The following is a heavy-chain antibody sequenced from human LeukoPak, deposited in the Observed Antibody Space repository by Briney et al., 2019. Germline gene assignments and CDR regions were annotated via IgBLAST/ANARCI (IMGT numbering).Heavy chain of an antibody. J-gene: IGHJ4*02. CDR3: ARVKGYSRTYFDY. Sequence: SETLSLTCAVYGGSFSGYYWSWIRQPPGKGLEWIGEINHSGSTNYNPSLKSRVTISVDTSKNQFSLKLSSVTAADTAVYCCARVKGYSRTYFDYWGQGTLVTVSS. D-gene: IGHD6-13*01. V-gene: IGHV4-34*01. CDR2: INHSGST. CDR1: GGSFSGYY.